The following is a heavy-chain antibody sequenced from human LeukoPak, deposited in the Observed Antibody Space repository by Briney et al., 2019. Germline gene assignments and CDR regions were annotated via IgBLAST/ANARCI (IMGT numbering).Heavy chain of an antibody. Sequence: SETLSLTCTVSGGSISSGSYYWSWIRQPAGKGLEWIGRIYTSGSTNYNPSLKSRVTISVDMSKNQFSLKLSSVTAADTAVYFCARVKYYYDSSGYYEYYFDYWGQGTLVTVSS. J-gene: IGHJ4*02. D-gene: IGHD3-22*01. V-gene: IGHV4-61*02. CDR1: GGSISSGSYY. CDR2: IYTSGST. CDR3: ARVKYYYDSSGYYEYYFDY.